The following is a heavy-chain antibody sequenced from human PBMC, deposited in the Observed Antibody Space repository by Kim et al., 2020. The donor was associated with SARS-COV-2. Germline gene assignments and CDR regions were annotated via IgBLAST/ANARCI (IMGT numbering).Heavy chain of an antibody. Sequence: NPSPKSRGTISGATSKNQFSLKLSSVTAADTAVYYCARPPQGVDTAPLWAYWGQGTLVTVSS. J-gene: IGHJ4*02. D-gene: IGHD5-18*01. V-gene: IGHV4-39*01. CDR3: ARPPQGVDTAPLWAY.